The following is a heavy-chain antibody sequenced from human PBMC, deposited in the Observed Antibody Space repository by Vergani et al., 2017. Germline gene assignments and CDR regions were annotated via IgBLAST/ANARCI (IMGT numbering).Heavy chain of an antibody. J-gene: IGHJ6*02. CDR3: ARPHASYDILTGYYYYYYGMDV. D-gene: IGHD3-9*01. Sequence: QVQLVESGGGVVQPGRSLRLSCAASGFTFSSYAMHWVRQAPGKGLEWVAVISYDGSNKYYADSVQGRFTISRDNSKNTLYLQMNSLRAEDTAVYYCARPHASYDILTGYYYYYYGMDVWGQGTTVTVSS. V-gene: IGHV3-30-3*01. CDR2: ISYDGSNK. CDR1: GFTFSSYA.